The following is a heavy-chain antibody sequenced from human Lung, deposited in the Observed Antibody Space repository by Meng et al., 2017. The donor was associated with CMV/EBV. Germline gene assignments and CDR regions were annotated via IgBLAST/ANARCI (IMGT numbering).Heavy chain of an antibody. CDR1: RLTHFKSYS. CDR3: ARAAFCSSSTCWYSLDV. D-gene: IGHD2-2*01. J-gene: IGHJ6*02. V-gene: IGHV3-30*14. Sequence: GGSLRLXCVASRLTHFKSYSMHRVRQAPGKGLEWVAILSYDGSQRYYTDSVKGRFTISRDNSMDTMYLQMNSLRPEDTAVYYCARAAFCSSSTCWYSLDVWGHGTTVTVS. CDR2: LSYDGSQR.